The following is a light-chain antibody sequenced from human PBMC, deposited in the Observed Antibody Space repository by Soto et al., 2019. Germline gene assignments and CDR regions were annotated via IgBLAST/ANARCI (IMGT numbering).Light chain of an antibody. Sequence: EIVMTQSPATLSVSPGERATLSCRASQIILSNLAWYPQKPGQAPRLLIYDASTRATGVPARFSGSGAGTDFSLTISSLEPGSLAEEYCQKDRSPPLTFSQGTRVDIK. CDR3: QKDRSPPLT. J-gene: IGKJ1*01. CDR2: DAS. V-gene: IGKV3-15*01. CDR1: QIILSN.